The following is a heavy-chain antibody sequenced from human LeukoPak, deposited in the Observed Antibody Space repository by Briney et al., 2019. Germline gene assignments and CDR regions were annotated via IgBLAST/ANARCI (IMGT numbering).Heavy chain of an antibody. D-gene: IGHD1-20*01. CDR3: ARVSAYNWNDAMVEDY. CDR2: INPNSGGT. CDR1: GYTFTGYY. Sequence: ASVKVSCKASGYTFTGYYMHWARQAPGQGLEWMGWINPNSGGTNYAQKFQGRVTMTRDTSISTAYMELSRLGSDDTAVYYCARVSAYNWNDAMVEDYWGQGTLVTVSS. J-gene: IGHJ4*02. V-gene: IGHV1-2*02.